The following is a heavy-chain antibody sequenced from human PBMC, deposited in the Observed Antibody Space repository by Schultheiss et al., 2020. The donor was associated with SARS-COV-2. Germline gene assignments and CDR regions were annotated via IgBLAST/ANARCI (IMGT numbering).Heavy chain of an antibody. D-gene: IGHD4-23*01. CDR1: GFTFSSYA. CDR2: MRSNGIGI. Sequence: GGSLRLSCAASGFTFSSYAMSWVRQAPGKGLEWVSSMRSNGIGIYYADSVKGRFTISRDNSKNTLYLQMNSLRAEDTAVYYCARDFIYYGGNLDYWGQGTLVTVSS. J-gene: IGHJ4*02. CDR3: ARDFIYYGGNLDY. V-gene: IGHV3-23*01.